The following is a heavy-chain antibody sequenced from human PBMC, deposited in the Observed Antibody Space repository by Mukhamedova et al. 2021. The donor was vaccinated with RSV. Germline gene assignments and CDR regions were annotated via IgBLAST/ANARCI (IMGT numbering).Heavy chain of an antibody. D-gene: IGHD3-22*01. CDR3: ARKGSSGYPIDY. J-gene: IGHJ4*02. Sequence: GWISAYNGNTNYAQKLQGRVTMTTDTSTSTAYMELRSLRSDDTAVYYCARKGSSGYPIDYWGQGTLVTISS. V-gene: IGHV1-18*01. CDR2: ISAYNGNT.